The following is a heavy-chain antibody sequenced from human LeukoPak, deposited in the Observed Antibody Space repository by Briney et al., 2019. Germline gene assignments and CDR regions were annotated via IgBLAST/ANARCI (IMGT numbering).Heavy chain of an antibody. CDR3: AGESGTRPHEERYYYYYMDV. CDR2: IYYSGST. J-gene: IGHJ6*03. V-gene: IGHV4-39*07. CDR1: GGSISSSSYY. Sequence: SEALSLTCTVSGGSISSSSYYWGWIRQPPGKGLEWIGSIYYSGSTYYNPSLKSRVTMSVDTSKNQFSLKLSSVTAADTAVYYCAGESGTRPHEERYYYYYMDVWGKGTTVTVSS. D-gene: IGHD1-26*01.